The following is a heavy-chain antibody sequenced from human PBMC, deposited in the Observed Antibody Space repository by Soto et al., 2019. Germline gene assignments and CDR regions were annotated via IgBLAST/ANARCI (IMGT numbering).Heavy chain of an antibody. CDR2: MSGSGGST. J-gene: IGHJ4*02. V-gene: IGHV3-23*01. CDR1: GFTFSNYA. CDR3: AKDQGSSWYEIDY. D-gene: IGHD6-13*01. Sequence: VQLLESGGGLVQPGGSLRLSCAASGFTFSNYAVTWVRQAPGKGLEWVSTMSGSGGSTYYADSVKGRFTISRDSSKNTLYLQMNSLRADDTAVYYCAKDQGSSWYEIDYWGQGTLVTVSS.